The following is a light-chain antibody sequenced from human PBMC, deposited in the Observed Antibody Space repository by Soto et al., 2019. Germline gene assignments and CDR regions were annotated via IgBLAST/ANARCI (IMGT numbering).Light chain of an antibody. J-gene: IGLJ1*01. CDR3: STYTSSGTLVV. CDR2: EVS. Sequence: QSALTQPASVSGSPGQSITISCTGTSSDVGAHNYVSWYQQHPGKAPKLMIYEVSNWPSGVSNRFSGSKSGNTASLTISGLQAEDEADYYCSTYTSSGTLVVFGTGTKLTVL. CDR1: SSDVGAHNY. V-gene: IGLV2-14*01.